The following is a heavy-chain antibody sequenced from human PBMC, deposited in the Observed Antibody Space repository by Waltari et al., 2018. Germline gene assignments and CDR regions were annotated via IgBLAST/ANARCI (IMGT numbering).Heavy chain of an antibody. CDR3: ARDARVPRSFFVY. CDR2: ISSSRSTI. D-gene: IGHD3-10*01. V-gene: IGHV3-48*04. J-gene: IGHJ4*02. CDR1: GFTFSSYS. Sequence: EVQLVESGGGLVQPGGSLRVACAASGFTFSSYSMNWVRQAPGKGLEWVSYISSSRSTIYYADSVKGRFTISRDNAKNSLYLQMNSLRAEDTAVYYCARDARVPRSFFVYWGQGTLVTVSS.